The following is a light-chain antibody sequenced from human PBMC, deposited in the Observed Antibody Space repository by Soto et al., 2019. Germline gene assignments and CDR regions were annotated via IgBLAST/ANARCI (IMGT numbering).Light chain of an antibody. CDR1: QSVSSY. Sequence: EIVVTQSPGTLSLSPGERATLSCRASQSVSSYLAWYQQKPGQAPRLLIYDASNRATGIPARFSGSGSGTDFTLTISSLEPEDFAVYYCQQRSNWPRGTFGQGTRLEIK. J-gene: IGKJ5*01. CDR3: QQRSNWPRGT. CDR2: DAS. V-gene: IGKV3-11*01.